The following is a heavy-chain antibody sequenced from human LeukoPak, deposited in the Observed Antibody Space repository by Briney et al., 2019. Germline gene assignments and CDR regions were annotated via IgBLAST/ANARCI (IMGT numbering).Heavy chain of an antibody. CDR1: GFSFSIYN. CDR2: ISGSSSHV. D-gene: IGHD4-17*01. J-gene: IGHJ4*02. Sequence: GGSLRLSCEASGFSFSIYNMNWVRLAPGKGLEWVSSISGSSSHVWYADSVKGRFTSSRDNAKNSLYLQMSSLRVEDTAVYYCAYGDTERDFDYWGQGTLVTVSS. V-gene: IGHV3-21*01. CDR3: AYGDTERDFDY.